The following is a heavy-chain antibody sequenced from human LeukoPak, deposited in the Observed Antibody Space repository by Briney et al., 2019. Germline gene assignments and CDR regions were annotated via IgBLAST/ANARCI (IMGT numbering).Heavy chain of an antibody. V-gene: IGHV1-18*01. CDR3: ARDKRSRSGYEAPNWFDP. CDR2: ISAYNGNT. J-gene: IGHJ5*02. CDR1: GYTFTNYG. D-gene: IGHD3-22*01. Sequence: ASVKVSCKASGYTFTNYGITWVRQAPGQGLEWMGWISAYNGNTNYEQKFQGRVTMTTDTSTSTAYMELRSLRPDDTAVYYCARDKRSRSGYEAPNWFDPWGQGTLVTVSS.